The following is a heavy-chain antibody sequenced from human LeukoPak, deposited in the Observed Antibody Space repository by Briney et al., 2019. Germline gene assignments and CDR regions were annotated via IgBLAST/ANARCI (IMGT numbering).Heavy chain of an antibody. CDR2: ISSRSEYI. Sequence: PGESLRLSCVVSGLTFTSSSMAWVRQAPGKGLEGVASISSRSEYIFQKDSLTGRFTISRENAKTSVFLDLNNVRAEDTAVYYCAGGRGKPITMFRVFDYWGQGTPVIVSS. J-gene: IGHJ4*02. CDR1: GLTFTSSS. V-gene: IGHV3-21*01. CDR3: AGGRGKPITMFRVFDY. D-gene: IGHD3-10*01.